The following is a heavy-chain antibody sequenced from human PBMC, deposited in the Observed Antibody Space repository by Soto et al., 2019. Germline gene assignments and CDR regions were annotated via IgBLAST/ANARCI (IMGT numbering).Heavy chain of an antibody. Sequence: ASVKVSCKASGYTFTKYGISWVRQAPGQGLEWMGWISGYNGNTNYAQKYQGRITMTIDTSTTTAYMELGSLTSDDTAVYYCARDRLTKYDFWSGQDAFDIWG. V-gene: IGHV1-18*01. CDR2: ISGYNGNT. D-gene: IGHD3-3*01. CDR3: ARDRLTKYDFWSGQDAFDI. CDR1: GYTFTKYG. J-gene: IGHJ3*02.